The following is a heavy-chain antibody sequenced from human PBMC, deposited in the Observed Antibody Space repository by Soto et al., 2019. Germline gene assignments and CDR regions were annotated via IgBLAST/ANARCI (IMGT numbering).Heavy chain of an antibody. Sequence: GGSVRLSCAASGFTFSSYGMHWVRQAPGKGLEWVAVIWYDGSNKYYADSVKGRFTTSRDNSKNTLYLQMNSLRAEDTAVYYCESDLDCSSTSCYTNFYIDCRGPGTTVTVSS. CDR1: GFTFSSYG. J-gene: IGHJ4*02. CDR3: ESDLDCSSTSCYTNFYIDC. D-gene: IGHD2-2*02. V-gene: IGHV3-33*08. CDR2: IWYDGSNK.